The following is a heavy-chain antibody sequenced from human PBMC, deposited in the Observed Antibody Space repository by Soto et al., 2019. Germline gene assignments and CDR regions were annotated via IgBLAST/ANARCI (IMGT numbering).Heavy chain of an antibody. CDR1: GFSLRTSGVG. V-gene: IGHV2-5*02. CDR3: AHLTTGGFYFDY. D-gene: IGHD4-17*01. J-gene: IGHJ4*02. Sequence: QITLKESGPTLVKPTQTLTLTCTFSGFSLRTSGVGVGWIRQPPGKALEWLALIYWDDGKRYSPSLKSRLTITEDPSKNQVVLTMTNMDPVDTATYYCAHLTTGGFYFDYWGQGTLVTVSS. CDR2: IYWDDGK.